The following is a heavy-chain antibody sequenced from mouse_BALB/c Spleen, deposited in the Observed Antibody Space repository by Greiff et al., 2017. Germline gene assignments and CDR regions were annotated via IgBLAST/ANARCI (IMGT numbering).Heavy chain of an antibody. D-gene: IGHD2-1*01. V-gene: IGHV1S41*01. J-gene: IGHJ4*01. CDR1: GFTFTSYW. CDR3: ARYGNDDAMDY. Sequence: DLVKPGASVKLSCTASGFTFTSYWINWIRQSPGQGLEWIGRIAPGSGSTYYKEMFKGKATMTVDTSTSTAYIQLSSLSAEDTAIYYCARYGNDDAMDYWGQGTSVTVSA. CDR2: IAPGSGST.